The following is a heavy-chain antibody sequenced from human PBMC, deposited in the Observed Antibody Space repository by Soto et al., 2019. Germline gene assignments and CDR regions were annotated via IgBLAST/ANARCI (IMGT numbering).Heavy chain of an antibody. CDR3: TKSLVPQLDSNWFDP. V-gene: IGHV3-9*01. Sequence: EVQLVESGGGLVQPGRSLRLSCAASGFTFDDYAMHWVRQAPGKGLEWVSGLSWNSGGIAYVGSVKGRFTISRDNAKKSLHLEMNSLSSDDTALYYCTKSLVPQLDSNWFDPWGEGTLVTVSS. D-gene: IGHD6-13*01. CDR1: GFTFDDYA. J-gene: IGHJ5*02. CDR2: LSWNSGGI.